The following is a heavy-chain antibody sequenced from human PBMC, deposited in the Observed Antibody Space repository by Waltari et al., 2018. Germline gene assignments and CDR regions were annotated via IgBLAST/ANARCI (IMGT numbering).Heavy chain of an antibody. Sequence: HVQLVQSGAGVKKPGASVKVCCPASGFTLTELSIHWMRQATRKGLEWMGGFEPEDGETIYAQKFQGRVTMTEETSTDTAYMELSSLRSEETAVYYCATGVGIVGATRHAFDIWGQGTMVTVSS. CDR1: GFTLTELS. V-gene: IGHV1-24*01. D-gene: IGHD1-26*01. CDR2: FEPEDGET. J-gene: IGHJ3*02. CDR3: ATGVGIVGATRHAFDI.